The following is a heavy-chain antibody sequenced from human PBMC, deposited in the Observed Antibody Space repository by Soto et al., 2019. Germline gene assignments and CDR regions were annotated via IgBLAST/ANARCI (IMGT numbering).Heavy chain of an antibody. CDR3: AKDGVDNYYYAYGMDV. D-gene: IGHD5-12*01. CDR1: GFTFSSYA. Sequence: EVQLLESGGGLVQPGGSLRLSCAASGFTFSSYAMSWVRQAPGKGLEWVSAISGSGGSTYYADSVKGRFTISRDNSKNTLYLQMNILRAEDTAVYYCAKDGVDNYYYAYGMDVWGQGTTVTVSS. V-gene: IGHV3-23*01. CDR2: ISGSGGST. J-gene: IGHJ6*02.